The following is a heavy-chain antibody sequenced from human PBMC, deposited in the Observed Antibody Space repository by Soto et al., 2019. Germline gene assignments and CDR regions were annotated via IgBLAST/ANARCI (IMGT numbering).Heavy chain of an antibody. Sequence: GGSLRLSCAASGFTFSSYGMHWVRQAPGKGLEWVAVISYDGSNKYYADSVKGRFTISRDNSKNTLYLQMNSLRAEDTAVYYCAKGRIAARYTFDYWGQGTLVTVSS. V-gene: IGHV3-30*18. D-gene: IGHD6-6*01. CDR1: GFTFSSYG. J-gene: IGHJ4*02. CDR3: AKGRIAARYTFDY. CDR2: ISYDGSNK.